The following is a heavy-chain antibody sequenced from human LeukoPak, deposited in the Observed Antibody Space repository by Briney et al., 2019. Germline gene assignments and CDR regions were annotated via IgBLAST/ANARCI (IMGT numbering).Heavy chain of an antibody. D-gene: IGHD2-2*01. J-gene: IGHJ4*02. V-gene: IGHV4-59*01. CDR2: IYYSGST. CDR3: ARGVPAATDY. CDR1: GGSISSYY. Sequence: SETLSLICTVSGGSISSYYWSWSRQPPGKGLEWIGYIYYSGSTNYNPSLKSRVTISVDTSKNQFSLKLSSVTAADTAVYYCARGVPAATDYWGQGTLVTVSS.